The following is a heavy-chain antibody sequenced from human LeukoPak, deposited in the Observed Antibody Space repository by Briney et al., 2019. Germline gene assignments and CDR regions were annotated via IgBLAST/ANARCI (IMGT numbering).Heavy chain of an antibody. CDR2: IKQDGSEK. CDR3: AREWAYVDLDAFDI. J-gene: IGHJ3*02. CDR1: GFTLSSFW. Sequence: GGSLRLSCAASGFTLSSFWVSWDRHAPGEGLGWVAKIKQDGSEKYYVDSVKGRFTISRDNAKNSLYLQMNSLRAEDTAVYYCAREWAYVDLDAFDIWGQGTMVTVSS. D-gene: IGHD1-26*01. V-gene: IGHV3-7*01.